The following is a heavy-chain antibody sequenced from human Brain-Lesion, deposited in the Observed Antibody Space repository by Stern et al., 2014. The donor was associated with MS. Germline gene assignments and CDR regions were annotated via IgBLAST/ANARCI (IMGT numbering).Heavy chain of an antibody. CDR1: GGSISSSNW. CDR2: IYHNGGT. D-gene: IGHD1-14*01. Sequence: QLQLQESGPGLVKPSGTLSLTCAVSGGSISSSNWWSWVRQSPGKGLGWIGGIYHNGGTKYSPSFEGRVIISVDKSKNQFSLKLSYVTAADTAVYYCARELPDLNAFDIWGQGTMVTVSS. V-gene: IGHV4-4*02. J-gene: IGHJ3*02. CDR3: ARELPDLNAFDI.